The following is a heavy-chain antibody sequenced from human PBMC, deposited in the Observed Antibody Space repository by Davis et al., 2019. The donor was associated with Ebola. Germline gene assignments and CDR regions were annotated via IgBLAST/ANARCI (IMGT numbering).Heavy chain of an antibody. CDR1: GFTFSNAW. D-gene: IGHD6-13*01. CDR2: ISSSSSYI. J-gene: IGHJ4*02. V-gene: IGHV3-21*01. Sequence: GGSLRLSCAASGFTFSNAWMSWVRQAPGKGLEWVSSISSSSSYIYYADSVKGRFTISRDNAKNSLYLQMNSLRAADTAVYYCARKGSSWYGTTRGGFDYWGQGTLVTVSS. CDR3: ARKGSSWYGTTRGGFDY.